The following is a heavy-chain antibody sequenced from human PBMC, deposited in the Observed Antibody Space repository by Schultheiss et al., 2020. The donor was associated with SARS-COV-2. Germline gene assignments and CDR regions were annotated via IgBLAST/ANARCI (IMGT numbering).Heavy chain of an antibody. J-gene: IGHJ6*02. CDR1: GGSIRSGGYY. V-gene: IGHV4-31*03. CDR3: ARDNIVVVETGGMDV. CDR2: IYYSGST. D-gene: IGHD2-2*01. Sequence: SETLSLTCTVSGGSIRSGGYYWSWIRQHPEKGLEWIGYIYYSGSTYYNPSLKSRVTISVDTSKNQFSLKLSSVTAADTAVYYCARDNIVVVETGGMDVWGQGTTVTVSS.